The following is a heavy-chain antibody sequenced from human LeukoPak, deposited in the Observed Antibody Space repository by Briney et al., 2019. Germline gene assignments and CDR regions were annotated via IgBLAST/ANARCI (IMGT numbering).Heavy chain of an antibody. Sequence: ASVKVSCKASGYTFTSYDISWVRQATGQGLEWMGWMNPNSGNTGYAQKFQGRVTITRNTSISTAYMELSSLKSEDTAVYYCARVRSWSSRNWFDPWGQGTLVTVSS. CDR3: ARVRSWSSRNWFDP. J-gene: IGHJ5*02. D-gene: IGHD6-13*01. CDR1: GYTFTSYD. CDR2: MNPNSGNT. V-gene: IGHV1-8*03.